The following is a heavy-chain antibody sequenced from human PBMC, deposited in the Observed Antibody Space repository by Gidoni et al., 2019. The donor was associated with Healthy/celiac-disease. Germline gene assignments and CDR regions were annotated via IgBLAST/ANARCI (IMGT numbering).Heavy chain of an antibody. V-gene: IGHV4-39*01. CDR1: GGSISSRSYY. CDR3: ARHLGYSSGWYWVPDY. J-gene: IGHJ4*02. Sequence: QLQLQESGPGLVKPSETLSLTCTVSGGSISSRSYYWGWIRQPPGKGLEWIGGIYYSGSTYYNPSLKSRVTISVDTSKNQFSLKLSSVTAADTAVYYCARHLGYSSGWYWVPDYWGQGTLVTVSS. D-gene: IGHD6-19*01. CDR2: IYYSGST.